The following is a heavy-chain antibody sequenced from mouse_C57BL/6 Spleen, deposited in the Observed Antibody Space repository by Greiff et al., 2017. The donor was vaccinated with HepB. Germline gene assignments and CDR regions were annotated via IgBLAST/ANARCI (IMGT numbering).Heavy chain of an antibody. CDR2: INPNNGGT. D-gene: IGHD1-1*01. CDR3: ARSGHISTTVVPRYFDV. Sequence: EVKLMESGPELVKPGASVKIPCKASGYTFTDYNMDWVKQSHGKSLEWIGDINPNNGGTIYNQKFKGKATLTVDKSSSTAYMELRSLTSEDTAVYYCARSGHISTTVVPRYFDVWGTGTTVTVSS. V-gene: IGHV1-18*01. CDR1: GYTFTDYN. J-gene: IGHJ1*03.